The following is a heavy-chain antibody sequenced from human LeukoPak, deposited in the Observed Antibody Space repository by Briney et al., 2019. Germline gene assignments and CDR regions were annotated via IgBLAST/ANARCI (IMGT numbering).Heavy chain of an antibody. Sequence: GALRLSCAASGFTFSSYGMSWVRQAPGKGLEWVSAISGGRTYYADSVKGRFTISRDNAKNTLYLQMNSLRAEDTAVYYCARDKEDSSGFPLGYWGQGTLVTVSS. CDR2: ISGGRT. J-gene: IGHJ4*02. CDR1: GFTFSSYG. V-gene: IGHV3-23*01. D-gene: IGHD3-22*01. CDR3: ARDKEDSSGFPLGY.